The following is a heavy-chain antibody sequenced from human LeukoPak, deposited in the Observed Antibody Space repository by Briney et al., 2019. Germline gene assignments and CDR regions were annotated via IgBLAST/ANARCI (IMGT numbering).Heavy chain of an antibody. CDR1: GFTFSSYA. CDR3: ARDYERWYFDL. Sequence: GGSLRLSCAASGFTFSSYAMHCVRQAPGKGLEWVAVISYDGSNKYYADSVKGRFTISRDNSKNTLYLQMNSLRAEDTAVYYCARDYERWYFDLWGRGTLVTVSS. CDR2: ISYDGSNK. D-gene: IGHD3-16*01. V-gene: IGHV3-30-3*01. J-gene: IGHJ2*01.